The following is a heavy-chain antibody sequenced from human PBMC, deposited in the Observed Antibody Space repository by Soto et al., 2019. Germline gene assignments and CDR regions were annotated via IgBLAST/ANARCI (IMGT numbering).Heavy chain of an antibody. J-gene: IGHJ4*02. CDR2: MNPNSGNT. Sequence: ASVKVSCKASGYTFTSYDINWVRQATGQGLEWMGWMNPNSGNTGYAQKFQGRVTMTRNTSISTAYMELSSLRSEDTAVYYCARGPTYYYDSSGYYDYWGQGTLVTV. V-gene: IGHV1-8*01. CDR3: ARGPTYYYDSSGYYDY. CDR1: GYTFTSYD. D-gene: IGHD3-22*01.